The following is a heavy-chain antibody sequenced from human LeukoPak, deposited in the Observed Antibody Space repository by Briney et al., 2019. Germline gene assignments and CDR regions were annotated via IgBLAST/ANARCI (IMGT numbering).Heavy chain of an antibody. CDR1: GGSISNYY. Sequence: SETPSLTCTVSGGSISNYYWSWIRQPPGKGLEWIGYIYYSGSTNYNPSLKSRVTISVDTSKNQFSLKLSSVTAADTAVYYCARDHVTNAFDIWGQGTMVTVSS. CDR2: IYYSGST. CDR3: ARDHVTNAFDI. J-gene: IGHJ3*02. D-gene: IGHD3-3*01. V-gene: IGHV4-59*01.